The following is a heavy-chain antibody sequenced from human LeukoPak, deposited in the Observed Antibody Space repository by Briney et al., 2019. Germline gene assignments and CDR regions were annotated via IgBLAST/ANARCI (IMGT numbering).Heavy chain of an antibody. Sequence: GGSLRLSCAASGFTFSSYWMSWVRQAPGKGLEWVANIKQDGSEKYYVDSVKGRFTISRDNAKNSLYLQMNSLRAEDTAVYYCARDQPEWAATAYYFDYWGQGTLVTVSS. CDR1: GFTFSSYW. CDR3: ARDQPEWAATAYYFDY. CDR2: IKQDGSEK. J-gene: IGHJ4*02. D-gene: IGHD1-26*01. V-gene: IGHV3-7*01.